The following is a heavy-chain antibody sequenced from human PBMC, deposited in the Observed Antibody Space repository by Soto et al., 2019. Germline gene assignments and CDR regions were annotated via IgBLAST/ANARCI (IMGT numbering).Heavy chain of an antibody. CDR1: GGTFSSLA. Sequence: QVQLLQSGAEVKKPGSSVKVSCKASGGTFSSLAISWVRQVPGQGLEWMGGLVPVCGTANYAQKFQDRVTITADKSTSTSYMKLGSLRSEDTAVYYCARSPGVFDYWGQGTLVTVSS. CDR3: ARSPGVFDY. J-gene: IGHJ4*02. D-gene: IGHD3-10*01. CDR2: LVPVCGTA. V-gene: IGHV1-69*06.